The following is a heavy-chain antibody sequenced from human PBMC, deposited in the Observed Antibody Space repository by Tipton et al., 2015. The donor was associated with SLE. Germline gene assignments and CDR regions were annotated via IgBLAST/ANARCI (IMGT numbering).Heavy chain of an antibody. J-gene: IGHJ4*02. CDR2: IDPSDSYT. V-gene: IGHV5-10-1*01. D-gene: IGHD5-18*01. CDR3: VTYSVDTGVDLGH. CDR1: GYSFTSYW. Sequence: QLVQSGAEVKKPGESLRISCKGSGYSFTSYWISWVRQMPGKGLEWMGRIDPSDSYTNYSPSFQGHVTISADKSTTTAYLQWSSLKASDTAMFYCVTYSVDTGVDLGHWGQGTLVTVSS.